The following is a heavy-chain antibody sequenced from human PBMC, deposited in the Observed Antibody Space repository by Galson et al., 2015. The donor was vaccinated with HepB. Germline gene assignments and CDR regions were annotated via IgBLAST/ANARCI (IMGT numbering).Heavy chain of an antibody. D-gene: IGHD3-10*01. CDR3: ARDGFPLTMVRGVKSVFDY. CDR2: ISSSSSYI. V-gene: IGHV3-21*01. CDR1: GFTFSSYS. J-gene: IGHJ4*02. Sequence: SLRLSCAASGFTFSSYSMNWVRQAPGKGLEWVSSISSSSSYIYYADSVKGRFTISRDNAKNSLYLQMNSLRAEDTAVYYCARDGFPLTMVRGVKSVFDYWGQGTLVTVSS.